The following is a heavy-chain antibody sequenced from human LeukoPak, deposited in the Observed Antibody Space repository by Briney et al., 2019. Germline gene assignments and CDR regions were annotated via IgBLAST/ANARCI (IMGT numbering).Heavy chain of an antibody. CDR2: ISSGSNDI. CDR3: ARSIGAAYFDN. D-gene: IGHD6-13*01. CDR1: GFTFSSYS. Sequence: GSLRLSCAGSGFTFSSYSMNWVRQAPGKGLEWVSFISSGSNDIYYADSVKGRFTIPRDNAKNSLYLEMNSLRAEDTAVYYCARSIGAAYFDNWGQGTLVTVSS. V-gene: IGHV3-21*01. J-gene: IGHJ4*02.